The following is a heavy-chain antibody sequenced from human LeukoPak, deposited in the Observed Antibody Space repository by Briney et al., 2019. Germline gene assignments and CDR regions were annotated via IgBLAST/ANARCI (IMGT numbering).Heavy chain of an antibody. V-gene: IGHV4-34*01. CDR3: ASNGYCSGGSCYWGHDY. Sequence: SETLSLTCAVYGGSFSGYYWSWIRQPPGKGPEWIGEINHSGSTNYNPSLKSRVTISVDTSKNQFSLKLSSVTAADTAVYYCASNGYCSGGSCYWGHDYWGQGTLVTVSS. CDR1: GGSFSGYY. CDR2: INHSGST. J-gene: IGHJ4*02. D-gene: IGHD2-15*01.